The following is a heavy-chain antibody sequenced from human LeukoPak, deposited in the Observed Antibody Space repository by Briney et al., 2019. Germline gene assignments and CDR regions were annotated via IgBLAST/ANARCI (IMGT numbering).Heavy chain of an antibody. CDR2: INPNSGDT. J-gene: IGHJ5*02. Sequence: ASVKVSCKASGYTFTGYYVYWVRQAPGQGLEWVGWINPNSGDTNYAQKFQGRVTMTRDTSISTAYMDLSSLRSDDTAMYYCARMWSTTTSGWNWFDPWGQGTLVTVSS. V-gene: IGHV1-2*02. D-gene: IGHD1-1*01. CDR1: GYTFTGYY. CDR3: ARMWSTTTSGWNWFDP.